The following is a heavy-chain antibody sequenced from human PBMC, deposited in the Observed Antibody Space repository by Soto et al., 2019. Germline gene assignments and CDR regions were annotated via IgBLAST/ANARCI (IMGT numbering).Heavy chain of an antibody. Sequence: QVQLVQSGAEVKRPGSSVKVSCKASGDTFAFYYINWVRQAPGLGLEWMGRINPILSMSNYAQRFQGRVTMTADKSTSTAYMVLNSLRSEDTAMYYCATSYGSGYRAFDYWGQGALVTVSS. V-gene: IGHV1-69*02. CDR2: INPILSMS. J-gene: IGHJ4*02. CDR3: ATSYGSGYRAFDY. D-gene: IGHD3-10*01. CDR1: GDTFAFYY.